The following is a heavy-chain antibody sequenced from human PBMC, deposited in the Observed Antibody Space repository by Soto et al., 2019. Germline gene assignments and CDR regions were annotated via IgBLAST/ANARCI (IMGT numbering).Heavy chain of an antibody. Sequence: QVQLVESGGGVVQPGRSLRLSCATSGFTFSSYGMHWVRQAPGKGLEWVAVISYDGSNKYYADSVKGRFTISRDNSKNTLYLQMNRLRAEDTAVYYCTKPIARIAVAGPFDYWGQGTLVTVSS. CDR3: TKPIARIAVAGPFDY. J-gene: IGHJ4*02. V-gene: IGHV3-30*18. CDR2: ISYDGSNK. D-gene: IGHD6-19*01. CDR1: GFTFSSYG.